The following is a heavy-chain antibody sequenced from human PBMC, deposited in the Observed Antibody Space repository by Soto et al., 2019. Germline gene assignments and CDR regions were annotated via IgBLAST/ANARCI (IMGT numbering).Heavy chain of an antibody. CDR3: ARQMGRRYSSSWYGYYYGMDV. D-gene: IGHD6-13*01. CDR1: GGSFSGYY. Sequence: SETLSLTCAVYGGSFSGYYWSWIRQPPGKGLEWIGEINHSGSTNYNPSLKSRVTISVDTSKNQFSLKLSSVTAADTAAYYCARQMGRRYSSSWYGYYYGMDVWGQGTTVTV. J-gene: IGHJ6*02. V-gene: IGHV4-34*01. CDR2: INHSGST.